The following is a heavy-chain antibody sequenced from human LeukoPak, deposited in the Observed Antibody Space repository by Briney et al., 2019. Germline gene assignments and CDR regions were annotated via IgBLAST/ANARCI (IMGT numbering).Heavy chain of an antibody. D-gene: IGHD2-2*01. Sequence: ASVKVSCKASGYTFTGYYMHWVRQAPGQGLEWMGRINPNSGGTNYAQKFQGRVTMTRDTSISTAYMELSRLRSDDTAVYYCARDRCSSTSCYYLYGMDVWGQGTTVTVSS. CDR3: ARDRCSSTSCYYLYGMDV. CDR1: GYTFTGYY. J-gene: IGHJ6*02. V-gene: IGHV1-2*06. CDR2: INPNSGGT.